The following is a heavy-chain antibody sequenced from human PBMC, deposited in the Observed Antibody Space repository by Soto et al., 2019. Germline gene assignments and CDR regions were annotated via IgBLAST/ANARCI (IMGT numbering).Heavy chain of an antibody. J-gene: IGHJ4*02. CDR2: IYYSGST. CDR1: GGSISSSSYY. CDR3: ARHVRGYSSSWPFDY. D-gene: IGHD6-13*01. Sequence: PSETLSLTCTVSGGSISSSSYYWGWIRQPPGKGLEWIGSIYYSGSTYYNPSLKSRVTISVDTSKNQFSLKLSSVTAADTAVYYCARHVRGYSSSWPFDYWGQGTLVTVSS. V-gene: IGHV4-39*01.